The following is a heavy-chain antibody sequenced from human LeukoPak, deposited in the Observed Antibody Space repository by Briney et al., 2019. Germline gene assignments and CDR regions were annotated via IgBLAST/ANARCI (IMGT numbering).Heavy chain of an antibody. CDR1: GGSISSGGYS. CDR2: IYHSGST. V-gene: IGHV4-30-2*01. CDR3: ASGKDYATYGMDV. Sequence: SETLSFTCAVSGGSISSGGYSWSWIRQPPGKGLEWIGYIYHSGSTYYNPSLKSRVTISVDRSKNQFSLKLSSVTAADTAVYYCASGKDYATYGMDVWGQGTTVTVSS. D-gene: IGHD4-17*01. J-gene: IGHJ6*02.